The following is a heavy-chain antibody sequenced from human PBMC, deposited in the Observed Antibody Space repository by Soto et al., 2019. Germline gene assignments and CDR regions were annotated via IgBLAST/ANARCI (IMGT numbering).Heavy chain of an antibody. CDR2: ISGSSFTI. D-gene: IGHD1-26*01. CDR1: GFTFSSYA. J-gene: IGHJ5*02. V-gene: IGHV3-48*04. Sequence: GGSLRLSCAASGFTFSSYAMSWIRQAPGKGLEWVTHISGSSFTIEYADSVKGRFTISRDNAKNSLYLQMKNLRAEDTAVYYCARDIVGATGDWFDPWGQGTLVTVSS. CDR3: ARDIVGATGDWFDP.